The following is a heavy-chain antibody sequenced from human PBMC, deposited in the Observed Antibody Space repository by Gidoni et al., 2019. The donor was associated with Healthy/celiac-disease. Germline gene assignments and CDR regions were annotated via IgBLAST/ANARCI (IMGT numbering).Heavy chain of an antibody. J-gene: IGHJ6*02. V-gene: IGHV3-48*01. CDR3: ARDPYCSSTSCLYYYYYGMDV. D-gene: IGHD2-2*01. CDR1: GFTFSSYS. CDR2: MISSSITI. Sequence: EVQLVESGGGLVQPGGSLGLSCAASGFTFSSYSMNWVRQAQGKGLEWVSYMISSSITIYSADSVKGRFTISRDNAKNSLYLQMNSLRAEDTAVYYCARDPYCSSTSCLYYYYYGMDVWGQGTTVTVSS.